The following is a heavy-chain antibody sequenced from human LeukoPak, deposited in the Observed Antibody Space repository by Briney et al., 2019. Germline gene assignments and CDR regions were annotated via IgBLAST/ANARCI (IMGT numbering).Heavy chain of an antibody. Sequence: GGSLRLSCAASGFTFSSYAMHWVRQAPGKGLEWVAIISYDGSNKYYADSVKDRFTISRDNSKNTLYLQMNSLRAEDTAVYYCAREVPSTGLRFLEWTTDAFDIWGQGTMVTVSS. CDR2: ISYDGSNK. CDR1: GFTFSSYA. CDR3: AREVPSTGLRFLEWTTDAFDI. J-gene: IGHJ3*02. V-gene: IGHV3-30-3*01. D-gene: IGHD3-3*01.